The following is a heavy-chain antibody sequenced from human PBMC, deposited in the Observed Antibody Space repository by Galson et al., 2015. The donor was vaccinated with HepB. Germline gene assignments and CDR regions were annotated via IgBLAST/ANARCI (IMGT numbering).Heavy chain of an antibody. CDR1: GGSISSYY. D-gene: IGHD4-23*01. V-gene: IGHV4-59*01. CDR3: ARSDYGGNPEFDY. J-gene: IGHJ4*02. Sequence: ETLSLTCTVSGGSISSYYWSWIRQPPGKGLEWIGYIYYSGSTNYNPSLKSRVTISVDTSKNQFSLKLSSVTAADTAVYYCARSDYGGNPEFDYWGQGTLVTVSS. CDR2: IYYSGST.